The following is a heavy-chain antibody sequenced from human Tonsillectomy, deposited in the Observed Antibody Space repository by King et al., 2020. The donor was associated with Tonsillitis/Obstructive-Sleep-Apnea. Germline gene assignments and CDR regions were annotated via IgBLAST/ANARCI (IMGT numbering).Heavy chain of an antibody. Sequence: VQLVESGGGVVQPGMSLRLSCAASKFTLSSHVMHWVRQAPGQGLEWVAFISHDGRNGYYADSVKGRFTISRDNSNNRLYLQMSSLRTEDTAVYFCAREGPGSAVDIWGQGTKVIVSS. J-gene: IGHJ3*02. D-gene: IGHD1-26*01. V-gene: IGHV3-30*15. CDR3: AREGPGSAVDI. CDR2: ISHDGRNG. CDR1: KFTLSSHV.